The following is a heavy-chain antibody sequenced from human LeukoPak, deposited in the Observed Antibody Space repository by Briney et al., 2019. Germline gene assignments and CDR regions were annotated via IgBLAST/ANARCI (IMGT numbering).Heavy chain of an antibody. Sequence: EAGGSLRLSCAASGFTFSSYWMSWVRQAPGKGLEWVANIKQDGSEKYYVDSVKGRFTISRDNAKNSLYLQMNSLRAEDTAVYYCARGGRVVPAARSHYYYYGMDVWGQGTTVTVSS. V-gene: IGHV3-7*01. D-gene: IGHD2-2*01. CDR1: GFTFSSYW. J-gene: IGHJ6*02. CDR3: ARGGRVVPAARSHYYYYGMDV. CDR2: IKQDGSEK.